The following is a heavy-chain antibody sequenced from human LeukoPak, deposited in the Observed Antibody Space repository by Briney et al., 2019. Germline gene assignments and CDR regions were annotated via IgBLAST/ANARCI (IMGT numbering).Heavy chain of an antibody. D-gene: IGHD6-19*01. CDR1: GFTFSNYG. CDR2: VSGGGSST. J-gene: IGHJ4*02. Sequence: PGGSLRLSCAASGFTFSNYGLTWVRQAPGKGLEWVSAVSGGGSSTYYADSVKGRFIISRDNSENTLYLQMNSLRAEDTAIYYCAKRGSGWYLDYWGQGTLVTVSS. CDR3: AKRGSGWYLDY. V-gene: IGHV3-23*01.